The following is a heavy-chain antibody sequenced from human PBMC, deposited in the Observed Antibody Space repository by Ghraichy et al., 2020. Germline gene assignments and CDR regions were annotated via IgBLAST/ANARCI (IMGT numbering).Heavy chain of an antibody. D-gene: IGHD6-13*01. CDR1: GFTFSSYA. Sequence: GGSLRLSCSASGFTFSSYAMHWVRQAPGKGLEYVSAISSNGGSTYYADSVKGRFTISRDNSKNTLYLQMSSLRAEDTAVYYCVRDPGGRSGSWSTDDYLDYWGQGTRATVSS. CDR3: VRDPGGRSGSWSTDDYLDY. V-gene: IGHV3-64D*06. CDR2: ISSNGGST. J-gene: IGHJ4*02.